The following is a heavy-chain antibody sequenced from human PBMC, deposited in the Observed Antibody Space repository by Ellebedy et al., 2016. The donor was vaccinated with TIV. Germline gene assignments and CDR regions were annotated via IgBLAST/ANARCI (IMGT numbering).Heavy chain of an antibody. CDR2: IYYSGST. Sequence: SETLSLXXTVSGGSISTTDYYWSWIRQHPGKGLEWIGYIYYSGSTYYAPSLESRVSISVDTSKNQFSLKLSSVTAADTAVYYCARAGLITGNDYWGQGILVTVSS. CDR1: GGSISTTDYY. V-gene: IGHV4-31*03. J-gene: IGHJ4*02. CDR3: ARAGLITGNDY. D-gene: IGHD1-14*01.